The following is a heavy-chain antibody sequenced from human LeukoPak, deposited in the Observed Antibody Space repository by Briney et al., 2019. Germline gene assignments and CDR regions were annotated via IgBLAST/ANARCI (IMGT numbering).Heavy chain of an antibody. Sequence: GRSLRLSCAASGFTFDDYAMHWVRQAPGKGLEWVSGISWNSGSIGYADSVKGRFTITRDNAKNSLYLQMNSLRAEDTALYYCAKDQRGYSYGLDYWGQGTLVTVSS. D-gene: IGHD5-18*01. V-gene: IGHV3-9*01. CDR2: ISWNSGSI. CDR1: GFTFDDYA. J-gene: IGHJ4*02. CDR3: AKDQRGYSYGLDY.